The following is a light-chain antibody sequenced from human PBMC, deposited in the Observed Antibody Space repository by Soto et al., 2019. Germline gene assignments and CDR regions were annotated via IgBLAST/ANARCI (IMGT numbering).Light chain of an antibody. Sequence: DIQMTQSPSSLSASVGDRGTITCRASQSIRTYLNWYQQKPGKAPKLLISAASGLQSGVPSRFSGSGSGTDFTLTISGLQPEDLATYFCQQGYSTPHTFGQGTKLEIK. CDR2: AAS. CDR3: QQGYSTPHT. J-gene: IGKJ2*01. CDR1: QSIRTY. V-gene: IGKV1-39*01.